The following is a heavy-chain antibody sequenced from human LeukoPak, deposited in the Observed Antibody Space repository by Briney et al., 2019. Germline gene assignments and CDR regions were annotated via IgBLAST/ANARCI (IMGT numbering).Heavy chain of an antibody. Sequence: SETLSLTCNVSGGSISGYYWGWMRQPPGKSLEWIGNIYYSGTTNYNPSLDSRLTISLDTSKNQVSLKLRSVTAADTALYYCTRHDPSPLAFGAVVAPANYWGLGTLVTVSS. V-gene: IGHV4-59*01. CDR3: TRHDPSPLAFGAVVAPANY. J-gene: IGHJ4*02. D-gene: IGHD3-16*01. CDR2: IYYSGTT. CDR1: GGSISGYY.